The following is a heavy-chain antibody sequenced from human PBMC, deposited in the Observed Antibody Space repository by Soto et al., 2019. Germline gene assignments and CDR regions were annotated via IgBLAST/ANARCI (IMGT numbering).Heavy chain of an antibody. CDR2: IIPILGIA. Sequence: SVKVSCKASGGTFSSYTISWVRQAPGQGLEWMGRIIPILGIANYAQKFQGRVTITADKSTSTAYMELSSLRSEDTAVYYCARECCSGGSGLYYYYGMDVWGQGTTVTVSS. V-gene: IGHV1-69*04. CDR3: ARECCSGGSGLYYYYGMDV. J-gene: IGHJ6*02. CDR1: GGTFSSYT. D-gene: IGHD2-15*01.